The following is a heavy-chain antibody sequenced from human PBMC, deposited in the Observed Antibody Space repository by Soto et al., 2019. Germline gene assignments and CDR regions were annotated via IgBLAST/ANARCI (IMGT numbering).Heavy chain of an antibody. J-gene: IGHJ6*03. Sequence: SETLSLTCTVSGGSISSSSYYWGWIRQPPGKGLEWIGSIYYSGTIDYNPSLKSRVTISVDTSKNQFSLRLNSVTAADTAVYYCARCIFSYDYYYYYIDVWGKGTTVTVSS. CDR1: GGSISSSSYY. V-gene: IGHV4-39*01. CDR2: IYYSGTI. CDR3: ARCIFSYDYYYYYIDV. D-gene: IGHD5-18*01.